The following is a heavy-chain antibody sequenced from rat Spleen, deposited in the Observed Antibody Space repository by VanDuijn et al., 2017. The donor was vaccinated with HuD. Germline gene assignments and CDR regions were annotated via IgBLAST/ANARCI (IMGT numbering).Heavy chain of an antibody. CDR3: ARHNSGYGVMDA. Sequence: EVQLVESDGGLVQPGRSLKLSCAASGFIFSDYYMAWVRQAPTEGLEWVASITNAAGNIYYPDSVKGRFTISRDTAQNTLYLQMDSLRSEDTATYYFARHNSGYGVMDAWGQGASVTVSS. CDR1: GFIFSDYY. J-gene: IGHJ4*01. V-gene: IGHV5-25*01. D-gene: IGHD4-3*01. CDR2: ITNAAGNI.